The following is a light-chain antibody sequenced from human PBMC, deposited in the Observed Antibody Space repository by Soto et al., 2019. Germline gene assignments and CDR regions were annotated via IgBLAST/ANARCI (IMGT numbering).Light chain of an antibody. CDR2: DAS. J-gene: IGKJ5*01. CDR1: QSVRGTS. V-gene: IGKV3-20*01. Sequence: DIVLTQSPGTLSLSPGERATLSCRASQSVRGTSLAWYQQKPGQAPXLLIYDASSRATGIPDRFSGGGSGTDFTLTISRLEPEDFAVYYGQHYGSSPPITFGQGTRLEIK. CDR3: QHYGSSPPIT.